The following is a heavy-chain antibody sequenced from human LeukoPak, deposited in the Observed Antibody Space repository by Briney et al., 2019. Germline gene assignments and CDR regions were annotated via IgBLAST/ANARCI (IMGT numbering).Heavy chain of an antibody. V-gene: IGHV3-48*01. CDR2: ISRSTNSI. CDR1: GFTFRSYS. J-gene: IGHJ6*02. CDR3: ARDRGPGIKPAGTVGMDV. D-gene: IGHD6-13*01. Sequence: PGGSLRLSCEASGFTFRSYSMNWVRQAPGKGLEWISYISRSTNSISYPDSVKGRFTISTDNAKNSLFLQVNNLRAEDTAVYNCARDRGPGIKPAGTVGMDVWGQGTTVTVSS.